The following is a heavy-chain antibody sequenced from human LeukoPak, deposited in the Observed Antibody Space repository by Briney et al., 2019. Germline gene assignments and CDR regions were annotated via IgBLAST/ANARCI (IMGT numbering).Heavy chain of an antibody. J-gene: IGHJ4*02. Sequence: GGSLRLSCAASGFTFSSYWMSWVRQAPGKGLEWVANIKQDGSEKYYVDSVKGRFTISRDNAKNSLYLQMNSLRAEDTAVYYCARDCCGGDCCIFGYWGQGTLVTVSS. CDR3: ARDCCGGDCCIFGY. V-gene: IGHV3-7*01. CDR1: GFTFSSYW. CDR2: IKQDGSEK. D-gene: IGHD2-21*02.